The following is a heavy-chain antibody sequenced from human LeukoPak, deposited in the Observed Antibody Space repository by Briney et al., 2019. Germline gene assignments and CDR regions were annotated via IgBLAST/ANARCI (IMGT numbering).Heavy chain of an antibody. V-gene: IGHV4-30-2*01. CDR3: ARDPANYYDSNGYDY. CDR2: IYHSGST. D-gene: IGHD3-22*01. J-gene: IGHJ4*02. CDR1: GGSISSGGYY. Sequence: PSETLSLTCTVSGGSISSGGYYWSWIRQPPGKGLGWIGYIYHSGSTYYNPSLRSRVTISVDTSKNQFSLRLSSVTAADTAVYYCARDPANYYDSNGYDYWGQGSLVTVSS.